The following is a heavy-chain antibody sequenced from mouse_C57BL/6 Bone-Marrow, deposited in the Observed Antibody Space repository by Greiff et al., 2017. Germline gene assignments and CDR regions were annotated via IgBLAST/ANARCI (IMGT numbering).Heavy chain of an antibody. J-gene: IGHJ1*03. D-gene: IGHD2-3*01. CDR1: GFTFSSYA. V-gene: IGHV5-9-1*02. CDR3: TRWLLRVWYFDV. CDR2: ISSGGDYI. Sequence: EVQLQQSGEGLVKPGGSLKLSCAASGFTFSSYAMSWVRQTPEKRLEWVAYISSGGDYIYYADTVKGRFTISRDNTRNTLYLQISSLKSEDTAMYYCTRWLLRVWYFDVWGTGTTVTVSS.